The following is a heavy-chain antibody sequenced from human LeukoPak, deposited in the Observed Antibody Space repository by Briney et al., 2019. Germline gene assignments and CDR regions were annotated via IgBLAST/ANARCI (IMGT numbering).Heavy chain of an antibody. CDR1: GFTFSSYS. J-gene: IGHJ4*02. D-gene: IGHD3-22*01. CDR2: ISSSSSII. CDR3: VRISSGGDIDY. Sequence: PGGSLRLSCAASGFTFSSYSMNWVRQAPGKGLEWVSYISSSSSIIYYADSVKGRFTISRDNAKNSLYLQMNSLRAEDTAVYYCVRISSGGDIDYWGQGTLVTVSS. V-gene: IGHV3-48*01.